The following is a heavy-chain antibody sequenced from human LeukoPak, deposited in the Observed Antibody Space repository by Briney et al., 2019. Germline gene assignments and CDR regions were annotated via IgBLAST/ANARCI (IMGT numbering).Heavy chain of an antibody. CDR2: INHSGST. CDR3: ARGSGYSYGYGY. Sequence: SETLSLTCAVYGGSFSGYYWSWIRQPPGKGLEWIGEINHSGSTNYNPSLKSRVTISVDASKNQFSLKLSSVTAADTAVYYCARGSGYSYGYGYWGQGTLVTVSS. D-gene: IGHD5-18*01. CDR1: GGSFSGYY. V-gene: IGHV4-34*01. J-gene: IGHJ4*02.